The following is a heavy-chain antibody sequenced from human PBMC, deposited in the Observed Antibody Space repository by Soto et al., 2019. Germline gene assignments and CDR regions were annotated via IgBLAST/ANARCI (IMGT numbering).Heavy chain of an antibody. Sequence: GGSLRLSCAASGFTISSCWMHWVSQVPGKGLVWVSRINSDGSSTSYADSVKGRFTISRDNAKNTLYLQMNSLRAEDTSVYYCARGLIYYYYGMDVWGQGTTVTVSS. CDR3: ARGLIYYYYGMDV. CDR1: GFTISSCW. J-gene: IGHJ6*02. V-gene: IGHV3-74*01. CDR2: INSDGSST.